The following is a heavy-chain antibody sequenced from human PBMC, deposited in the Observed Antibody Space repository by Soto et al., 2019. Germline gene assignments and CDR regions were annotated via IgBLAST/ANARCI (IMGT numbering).Heavy chain of an antibody. CDR1: GGSISDSSYF. J-gene: IGHJ4*02. D-gene: IGHD2-15*01. CDR2: IYYSGST. V-gene: IGHV4-39*01. Sequence: PSETLSLTCTVSGGSISDSSYFWDWIRQPSGKGLEWIGNIYYSGSTYYNLSLKSRVTISVDTSKNQFSLKLSSVTAADTAVYYCARRGVSSYYSNYWGLGTLVTVSS. CDR3: ARRGVSSYYSNY.